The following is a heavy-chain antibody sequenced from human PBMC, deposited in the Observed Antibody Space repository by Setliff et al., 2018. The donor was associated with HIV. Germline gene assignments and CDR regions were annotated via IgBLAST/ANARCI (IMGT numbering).Heavy chain of an antibody. Sequence: GESLKISCKASGYRFTSYWIAWVRQMPGKGLEWMGIIYPGDSDTRYSPSFQGQVTISVDKSISTTYLQWNSLKASDTAIYYCARALDFLTEQLNWFFPLWGRGTLVTVSS. D-gene: IGHD3-9*01. CDR2: IYPGDSDT. V-gene: IGHV5-51*01. CDR1: GYRFTSYW. CDR3: ARALDFLTEQLNWFFPL. J-gene: IGHJ2*01.